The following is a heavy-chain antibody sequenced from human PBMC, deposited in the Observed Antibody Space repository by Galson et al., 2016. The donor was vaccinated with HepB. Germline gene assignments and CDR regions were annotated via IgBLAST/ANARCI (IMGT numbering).Heavy chain of an antibody. J-gene: IGHJ4*02. CDR3: AKERLVRRIFDH. CDR1: GFVFSNFG. Sequence: ASGFVFSNFGLSWVRQAPGKGLEWVASISTRRTTYYSDSVQGRFTISRDNSNNTLYLQMNGLRAEDTAVYYCAKERLVRRIFDHWGQGTLLTVSS. CDR2: ISTRRTT. V-gene: IGHV3-23*01. D-gene: IGHD1-1*01.